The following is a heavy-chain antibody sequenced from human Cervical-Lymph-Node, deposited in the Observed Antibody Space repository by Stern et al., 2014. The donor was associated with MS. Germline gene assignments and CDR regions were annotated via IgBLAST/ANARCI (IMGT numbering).Heavy chain of an antibody. CDR3: SPASAI. V-gene: IGHV3-73*01. J-gene: IGHJ3*02. CDR2: IRGKAKNYAT. CDR1: GLSFSDAA. Sequence: EVQLVESGGGLVQPGGSLKLSCVVSGLSFSDAAGHWVRQASGQGLEWVGRIRGKAKNYATSYAASVKGRFTISRTDSKNTAFLLMNSLKSEDTAVYYCSPASAIWGQGTVVTVSS.